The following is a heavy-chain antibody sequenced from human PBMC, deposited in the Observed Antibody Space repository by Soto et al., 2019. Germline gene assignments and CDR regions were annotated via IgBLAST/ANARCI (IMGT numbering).Heavy chain of an antibody. CDR1: GFTFSSYA. V-gene: IGHV3-30-3*01. CDR2: IAYDGNNI. J-gene: IGHJ4*02. Sequence: QTGGSLRLSCAASGFTFSSYAVHWVRQAPGKGPEWVAVIAYDGNNIYYADSVKGRFTISRDNSKNTLYLQMNSLRPEDTAVYYCYPLTAMGDYWGQGTLVTVSS. D-gene: IGHD5-18*01. CDR3: YPLTAMGDY.